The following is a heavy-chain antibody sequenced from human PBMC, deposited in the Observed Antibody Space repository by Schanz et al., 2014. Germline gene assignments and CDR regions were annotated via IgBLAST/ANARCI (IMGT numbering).Heavy chain of an antibody. J-gene: IGHJ6*02. D-gene: IGHD3-9*01. Sequence: QVQLVQSGAEVKKPGASVKVSCKASGYSFISHAIHWVRQAPGQGLEWMGWISTSNGNTNYIQKLQGRVTMTTDTSTSAAYMELRRLRSDDTAVYYCARVQDDILTGSEYYYGMGVWGQGTTVSVSS. V-gene: IGHV1-18*01. CDR1: GYSFISHA. CDR3: ARVQDDILTGSEYYYGMGV. CDR2: ISTSNGNT.